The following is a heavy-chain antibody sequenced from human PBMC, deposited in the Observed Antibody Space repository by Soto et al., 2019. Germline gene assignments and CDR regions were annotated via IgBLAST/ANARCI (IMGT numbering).Heavy chain of an antibody. CDR2: ISSNSAYI. D-gene: IGHD6-13*01. Sequence: GGSLRLSCAASGFTFRSFTMNWVRQAPGKGLEWVSTISSNSAYIYYTDALRGRFTISRDNAKNSLHLQMNSLSAEDTAVYYCTRDASRDSSARGWFDPWGPGTLVTVSS. CDR1: GFTFRSFT. J-gene: IGHJ5*02. V-gene: IGHV3-21*01. CDR3: TRDASRDSSARGWFDP.